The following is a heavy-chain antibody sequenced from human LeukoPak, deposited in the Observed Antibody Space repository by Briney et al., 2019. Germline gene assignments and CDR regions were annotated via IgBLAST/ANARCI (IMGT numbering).Heavy chain of an antibody. D-gene: IGHD3-22*01. V-gene: IGHV3-53*01. J-gene: IGHJ4*02. Sequence: QPGGSLRLSCVASGFTVSNNHMNWVRQAPGKGLEWVSGIGGGTYDADSVKGRFIISRDNSKNTLYLQMNSLRAEDTAVYYCAKLPHSSASHYWGQGTLVTVSS. CDR3: AKLPHSSASHY. CDR1: GFTVSNNH. CDR2: IGGGT.